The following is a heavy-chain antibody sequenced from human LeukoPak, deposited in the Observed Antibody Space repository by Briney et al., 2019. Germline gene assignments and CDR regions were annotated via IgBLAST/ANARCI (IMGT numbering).Heavy chain of an antibody. CDR3: TTWYSGSYHDY. V-gene: IGHV3-11*01. Sequence: GGSLRLSCAASGFTFSDYYMSWIRQAPGKGLEWVSYISSSGSTIYYADSVKGRFTISRDNAKNSLFLQMNSLRAEDTALYFCTTWYSGSYHDYWGQGTLVTVSS. J-gene: IGHJ4*02. CDR2: ISSSGSTI. D-gene: IGHD1-26*01. CDR1: GFTFSDYY.